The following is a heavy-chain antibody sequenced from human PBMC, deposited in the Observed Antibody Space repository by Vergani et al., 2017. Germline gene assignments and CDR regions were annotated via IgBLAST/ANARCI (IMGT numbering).Heavy chain of an antibody. D-gene: IGHD5-24*01. CDR1: GFTFSSYW. Sequence: EVQLVESGGGLVQPGGSLRLSCAASGFTFSSYWMHWVRQAPGKGLVWVSRINSDGSSTSYADSVKGRFTISRDNAKNTLYLQMNSLRAEDTAVYYCARAAWSRMATISFYYYYGMDVWGQGP. CDR3: ARAAWSRMATISFYYYYGMDV. J-gene: IGHJ6*02. V-gene: IGHV3-74*01. CDR2: INSDGSST.